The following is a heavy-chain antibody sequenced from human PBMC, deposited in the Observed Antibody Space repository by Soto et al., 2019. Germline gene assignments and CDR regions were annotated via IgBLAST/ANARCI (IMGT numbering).Heavy chain of an antibody. J-gene: IGHJ4*02. D-gene: IGHD6-19*01. CDR2: TIPMFATA. CDR3: ARGLFGQQWLVGFDT. V-gene: IGHV1-69*01. Sequence: QVHLVQSGADVKKPGSSVKVSCKASGGSFSNYIFAWVRKAPGQGLEWMGGTIPMFATAQYAQKLQGRVTITADESTSTVYMDLTSLTSDDTAVYYCARGLFGQQWLVGFDTWGQGTLVTVSS. CDR1: GGSFSNYI.